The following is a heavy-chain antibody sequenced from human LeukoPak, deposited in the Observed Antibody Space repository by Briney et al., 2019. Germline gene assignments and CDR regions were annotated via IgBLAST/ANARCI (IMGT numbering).Heavy chain of an antibody. D-gene: IGHD3-16*02. CDR1: GFTFSSYW. CDR3: AREYYDYVWGSYRYGYYFDY. Sequence: PGGSLRLSCAASGFTFSSYWMSWVRQAPGKGLEWVANIKQDGSEKYYVDSVKGRFTISRDNAKNSLYLQMNSLRAEDTAVYYCAREYYDYVWGSYRYGYYFDYWGQGTLVTVSS. V-gene: IGHV3-7*01. J-gene: IGHJ4*02. CDR2: IKQDGSEK.